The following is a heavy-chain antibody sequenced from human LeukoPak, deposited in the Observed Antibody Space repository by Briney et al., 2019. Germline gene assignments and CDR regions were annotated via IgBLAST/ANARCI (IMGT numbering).Heavy chain of an antibody. V-gene: IGHV3-21*01. D-gene: IGHD6-6*01. J-gene: IGHJ4*02. Sequence: GGSLRLSCAASGFTFSSYSMNWVRQAPGKGLEWVSSMSINSGLKYHADSVKGRFTISRDNAKNSLYLQMNSLRAEDTAVYYCAREFEYRTSGAGYWGQGTLVTVSS. CDR3: AREFEYRTSGAGY. CDR2: MSINSGLK. CDR1: GFTFSSYS.